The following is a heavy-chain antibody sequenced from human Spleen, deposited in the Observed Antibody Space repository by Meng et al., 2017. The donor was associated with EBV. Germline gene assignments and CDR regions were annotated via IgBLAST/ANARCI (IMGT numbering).Heavy chain of an antibody. J-gene: IGHJ4*02. CDR1: GGSVSSGNYY. Sequence: QESGPGLVNPSDTLSLTCTVSGGSVSSGNYYWSWIRQPPGKGLEWIGYIYYSGRTTYNASLKSRVTISIDKSKNQFSLKLTSVTPADTAVYFCARDVVEGLDYWGQGALVTVSS. D-gene: IGHD2-21*01. V-gene: IGHV4-61*01. CDR3: ARDVVEGLDY. CDR2: IYYSGRT.